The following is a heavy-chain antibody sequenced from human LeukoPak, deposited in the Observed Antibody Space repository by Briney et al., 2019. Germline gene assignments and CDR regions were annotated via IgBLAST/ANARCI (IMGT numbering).Heavy chain of an antibody. CDR1: GFTFSSYG. V-gene: IGHV3-23*01. Sequence: GGSLRLSCAASGFTFSSYGMSWVRQAPGKGLEWVSAISGSGGSTYYADSVKGRFTISRDNSKNTLYLQMNSLRAEDTAVYYCAKQGPGYYDILTGYPDYWGQGTLVTVSS. CDR3: AKQGPGYYDILTGYPDY. D-gene: IGHD3-9*01. CDR2: ISGSGGST. J-gene: IGHJ4*02.